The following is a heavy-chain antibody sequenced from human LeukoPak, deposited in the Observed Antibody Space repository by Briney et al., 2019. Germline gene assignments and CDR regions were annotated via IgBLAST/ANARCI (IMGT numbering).Heavy chain of an antibody. CDR2: IKQDGSEK. CDR3: ARWSRGGRWLRGY. J-gene: IGHJ4*02. Sequence: GGSLRLSCAASGFTFSSYWMSWVRQAPGKGLEWVANIKQDGSEKYYVDSVKGRFTISRDNAKNSLYLQMNSLRAEDTAVYYCARWSRGGRWLRGYWGQGTLVTVSS. CDR1: GFTFSSYW. D-gene: IGHD6-19*01. V-gene: IGHV3-7*01.